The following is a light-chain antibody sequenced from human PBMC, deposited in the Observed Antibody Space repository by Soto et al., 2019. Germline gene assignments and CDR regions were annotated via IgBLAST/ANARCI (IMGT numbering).Light chain of an antibody. Sequence: EIVVTQSPGTLSLSPGERATLSCRASQSVSSSYLAWYQQKPGQAPMILLYGASSRATVIPNRFSGSGTGTDFTLTTSRLEAEDFAMYYCPQYGRSQGTFGPGTKGEIK. CDR1: QSVSSSY. CDR2: GAS. CDR3: PQYGRSQGT. V-gene: IGKV3-20*01. J-gene: IGKJ1*01.